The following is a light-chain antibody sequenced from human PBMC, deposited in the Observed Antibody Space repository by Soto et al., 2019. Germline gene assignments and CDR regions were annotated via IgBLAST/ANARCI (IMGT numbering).Light chain of an antibody. V-gene: IGKV1-16*01. J-gene: IGKJ4*01. Sequence: DIQLTQSPSSLSASVGDRVTITCRARQAITNYLAWLQQKPGKPPKTVIYAASSLQSGVPSRFSDSGSGTDYPLTISGLQTEYFATYNCQQYNGYALTFGGGTKVEIK. CDR3: QQYNGYALT. CDR2: AAS. CDR1: QAITNY.